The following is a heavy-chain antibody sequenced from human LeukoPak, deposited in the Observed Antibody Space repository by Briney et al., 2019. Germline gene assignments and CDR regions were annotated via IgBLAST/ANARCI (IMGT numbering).Heavy chain of an antibody. CDR3: TRQVVPAAKGYYYYYYMDV. D-gene: IGHD2-2*01. CDR1: GFTFSGSA. V-gene: IGHV3-73*01. Sequence: GESLRLSCAASGFTFSGSAMHWVRQASGKGLEWVGRIRSKANSYATACAASVKGRFTISRDDSKNTAYLQMNSLKTEDTAVYYCTRQVVPAAKGYYYYYYMDVWGKGTTVTVSS. J-gene: IGHJ6*03. CDR2: IRSKANSYAT.